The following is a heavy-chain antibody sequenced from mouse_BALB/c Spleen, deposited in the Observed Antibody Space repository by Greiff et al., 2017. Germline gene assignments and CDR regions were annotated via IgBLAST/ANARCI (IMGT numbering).Heavy chain of an antibody. Sequence: QVQLQQSGAELMKPGASVKISCKATGYTFSSYWIEWVKQRPGHGLEWIGEILPGSGSTNYNEKFKGKATFTADTSSNTAYMQLSSLTSEDSAVYYCARGGYGSSYWYFYVWGAGTTVTVSS. D-gene: IGHD2-10*02. CDR3: ARGGYGSSYWYFYV. CDR2: ILPGSGST. CDR1: GYTFSSYW. J-gene: IGHJ1*01. V-gene: IGHV1-9*01.